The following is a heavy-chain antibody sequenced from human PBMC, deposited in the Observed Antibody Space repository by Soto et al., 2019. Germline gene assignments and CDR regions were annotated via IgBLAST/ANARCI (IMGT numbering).Heavy chain of an antibody. CDR3: ARAGIAARWVTYYGMDV. CDR2: IIPIFGTA. J-gene: IGHJ6*02. V-gene: IGHV1-69*13. Sequence: SSVKVSCQASRCTLSSYAISWVRQAPGPGLEWMGGIIPIFGTANYAQKFQGRVTITADESTSTAYMELSSLRSEDTAVYYCARAGIAARWVTYYGMDVWGQGTTVTVSS. D-gene: IGHD6-6*01. CDR1: RCTLSSYA.